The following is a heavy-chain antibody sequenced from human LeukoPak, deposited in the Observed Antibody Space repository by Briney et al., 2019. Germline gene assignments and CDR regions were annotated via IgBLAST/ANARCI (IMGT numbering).Heavy chain of an antibody. J-gene: IGHJ5*02. CDR1: GFTFSDYY. CDR2: ISSSGSTI. V-gene: IGHV3-11*01. D-gene: IGHD2-2*01. Sequence: GGSMRLSCAAYGFTFSDYYMSWIRQAPGKALEWVSYISSSGSTIYYADSVKGRFTISRDNAKNSLYLQMNSLRAEDTAVYYCARASYCSSTSCSMFDPWGQGTLVTVSS. CDR3: ARASYCSSTSCSMFDP.